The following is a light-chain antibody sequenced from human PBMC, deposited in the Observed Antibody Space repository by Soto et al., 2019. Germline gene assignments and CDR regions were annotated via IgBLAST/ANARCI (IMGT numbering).Light chain of an antibody. J-gene: IGLJ1*01. CDR3: GTWDRRLSAYV. CDR2: ANN. Sequence: QSVLTQPPSVSAAPGQKVTISCSGSSSNIGNDYVSWYQQLPGTAPKLLIYANNPRPSGIPDRFPGSKSVTSATPAITGLQPGDEADFYCGTWDRRLSAYVFGSGTTATVL. V-gene: IGLV1-51*01. CDR1: SSNIGNDY.